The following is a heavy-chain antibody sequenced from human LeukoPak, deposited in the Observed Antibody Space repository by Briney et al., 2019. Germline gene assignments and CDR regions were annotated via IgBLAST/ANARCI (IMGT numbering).Heavy chain of an antibody. V-gene: IGHV1-24*01. J-gene: IGHJ4*02. CDR3: ATGHIPVTGDDY. CDR1: GYTLTELS. Sequence: ASVKVSCTVSGYTLTELSMHWVRQAPGKGLEWMGGFDPEDGETIYAQKFQGRVTMTEDTSTDTAYMELSSLRSEDTAVYYCATGHIPVTGDDYWGQGTLVTVSS. CDR2: FDPEDGET. D-gene: IGHD7-27*01.